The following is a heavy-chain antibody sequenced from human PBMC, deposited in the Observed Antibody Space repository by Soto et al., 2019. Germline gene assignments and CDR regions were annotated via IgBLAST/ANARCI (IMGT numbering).Heavy chain of an antibody. CDR3: ATTTSGWFRAFEI. J-gene: IGHJ3*02. CDR1: GFVFSSYA. D-gene: IGHD6-19*01. V-gene: IGHV3-23*01. CDR2: ISGSGTTA. Sequence: EVQLLESGGGLVQPGGSLRLSCAASGFVFSSYAMSWVRQAPGKGLEWVSAISGSGTTAYYADSVKGRFIFSRDNPKNTMYMQMNSLRAEDTDIYFCATTTSGWFRAFEIWGQGTVVTVSS.